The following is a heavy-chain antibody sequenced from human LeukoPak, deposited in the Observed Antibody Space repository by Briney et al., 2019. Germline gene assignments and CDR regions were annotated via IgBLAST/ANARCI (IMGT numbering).Heavy chain of an antibody. D-gene: IGHD3-10*01. V-gene: IGHV3-74*01. CDR3: VRGSGSYYNFDY. J-gene: IGHJ4*02. Sequence: GGSLRLSCAASGFTFSSYWMHWVRQAPGKGLVWVSRINSDGSSTSYADSVEGRFTISRDNAKNTLYLQMNSLRAEDTAVYYCVRGSGSYYNFDYWGQGTLVTVSS. CDR2: INSDGSST. CDR1: GFTFSSYW.